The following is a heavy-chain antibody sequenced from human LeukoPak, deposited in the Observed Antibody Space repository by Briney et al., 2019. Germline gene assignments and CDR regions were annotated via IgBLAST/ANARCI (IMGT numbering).Heavy chain of an antibody. V-gene: IGHV4-34*01. D-gene: IGHD2-15*01. J-gene: IGHJ6*03. CDR3: ARGLRYCSGGSCYADYYYYYMDV. CDR1: GGSFSGYY. CDR2: INHSGST. Sequence: PSETLSLTCAVYGGSFSGYYWSWIRQPPGKGLEWIGEINHSGSTNYNPSLKSRVTISVDTSKNQFSLKLSSVTAADTAVYYCARGLRYCSGGSCYADYYYYYMDVWGKGTTVTVSS.